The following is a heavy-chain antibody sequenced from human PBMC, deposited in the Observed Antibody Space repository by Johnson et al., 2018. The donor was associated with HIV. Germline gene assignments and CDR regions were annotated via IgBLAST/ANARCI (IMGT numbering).Heavy chain of an antibody. J-gene: IGHJ3*02. CDR1: GFTFSNAW. V-gene: IGHV3-15*01. CDR2: IKSKTDGGTT. CDR3: ARGGTYSSSWSDDFHI. D-gene: IGHD6-13*01. Sequence: VQLVESGGGLVKPGGSLRLSCAASGFTFSNAWMSWVRQAPGKGLEWVGRIKSKTDGGTTDYAAPVKGRFTISRDDSKNTLYLQMNSLKTEDTAVYYCARGGTYSSSWSDDFHIWGQGTMVTVSS.